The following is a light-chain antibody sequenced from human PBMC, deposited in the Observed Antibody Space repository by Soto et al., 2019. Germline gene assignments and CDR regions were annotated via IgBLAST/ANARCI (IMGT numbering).Light chain of an antibody. CDR2: DAS. CDR1: QSISSW. CDR3: QQYNSYSET. V-gene: IGKV1-5*01. Sequence: DIQMTQSPSTLSASVGDRVTITCRASQSISSWLAWYQQKPGKAPKLLIYDASSLESGVPSRSSGSGSGTEFTLTINSLQPDDFATYYCQQYNSYSETFGQGTKVDIK. J-gene: IGKJ1*01.